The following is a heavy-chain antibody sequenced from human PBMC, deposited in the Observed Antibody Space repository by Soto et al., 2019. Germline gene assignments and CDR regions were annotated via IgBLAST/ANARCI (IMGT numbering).Heavy chain of an antibody. V-gene: IGHV1-18*01. CDR2: ISGYNGNT. J-gene: IGHJ6*02. CDR1: GYTFSNFG. Sequence: QVQLVQSGAEVMTPGASVKVSCKASGYTFSNFGLSWVRQAPGQGLEGMGWISGYNGNTNSAEKFQGRATMTTDTSTRTAYMEVRSLKSDDTAVYYCARDKGYGFGWSSSSGMDVWGQGTTVTVSS. CDR3: ARDKGYGFGWSSSSGMDV. D-gene: IGHD5-18*01.